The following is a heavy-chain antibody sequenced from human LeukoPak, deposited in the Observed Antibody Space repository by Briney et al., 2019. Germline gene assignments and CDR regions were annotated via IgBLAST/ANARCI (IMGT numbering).Heavy chain of an antibody. D-gene: IGHD2-15*01. CDR2: IYYSGST. V-gene: IGHV4-31*03. CDR1: GGSISSGGYY. Sequence: PSQTLSLTCTVSGGSISSGGYYWSWIRQHPGKGLEWIGYIYYSGSTYHNPSLKSRVTISVDTSKNQFSLKLSSVTAADTAVYYCASGCSGGSCYAGQFDPWGQGTLVTVSS. CDR3: ASGCSGGSCYAGQFDP. J-gene: IGHJ5*02.